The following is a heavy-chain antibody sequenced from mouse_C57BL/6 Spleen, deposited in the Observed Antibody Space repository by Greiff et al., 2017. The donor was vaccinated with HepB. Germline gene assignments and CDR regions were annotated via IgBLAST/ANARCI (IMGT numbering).Heavy chain of an antibody. Sequence: DVMLVESGGGLVQPGGSMKLSCVASGFTFSNYWMNWVRQSPEKGLEWVAQIRLKSDNYATHYAESVKGRFTISRDDSKSSVYLQMNNLRAEDTGIYYCTGAYAGYWYFDVWGTGTTVTVSS. D-gene: IGHD2-12*01. J-gene: IGHJ1*03. CDR1: GFTFSNYW. CDR2: IRLKSDNYAT. CDR3: TGAYAGYWYFDV. V-gene: IGHV6-3*01.